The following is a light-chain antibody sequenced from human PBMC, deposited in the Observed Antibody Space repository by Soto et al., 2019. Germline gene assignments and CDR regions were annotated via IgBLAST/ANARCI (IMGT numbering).Light chain of an antibody. J-gene: IGKJ2*01. V-gene: IGKV3-20*01. Sequence: EIVLTQSPGTLSLSPGERATLSCRASQSVRSTYLDWYQQKPGQAPGLLIYGASNRATGIPDRFSGSGSGADFPPTICRLAPEDFAVYYCQLYDSSPPGYTFGQVTRLEI. CDR2: GAS. CDR1: QSVRSTY. CDR3: QLYDSSPPGYT.